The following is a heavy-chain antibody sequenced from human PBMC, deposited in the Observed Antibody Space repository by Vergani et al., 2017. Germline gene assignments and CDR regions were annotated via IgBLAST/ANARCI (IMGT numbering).Heavy chain of an antibody. CDR3: ARGESSMITFGGVIGPNY. V-gene: IGHV1-2*02. Sequence: QVQLVQSGAEVKKPGASVKVSCKASGYTFTGYYMHWVRPAPGQGLEWMGWINPNSGGTNYAQKFQGRVTMTRDTSISTADMELSRLRSDDTAGYFCARGESSMITFGGVIGPNYWGQGTLVTVSS. D-gene: IGHD3-16*02. J-gene: IGHJ4*02. CDR2: INPNSGGT. CDR1: GYTFTGYY.